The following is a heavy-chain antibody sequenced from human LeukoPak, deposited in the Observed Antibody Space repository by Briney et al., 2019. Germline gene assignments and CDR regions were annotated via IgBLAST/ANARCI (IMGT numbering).Heavy chain of an antibody. J-gene: IGHJ3*02. CDR1: GGSFSGYY. CDR3: ASLPTGYLKNKKNDAFDI. CDR2: INHSGST. D-gene: IGHD3-9*01. Sequence: NASETLSLTGAVYGGSFSGYYWSWIRQPPGKGLEWIGEINHSGSTNYNPSLKSRVTISVDTSKNQFSLKLSSVTAADTAVYYCASLPTGYLKNKKNDAFDIWGQGTLVTVSS. V-gene: IGHV4-34*01.